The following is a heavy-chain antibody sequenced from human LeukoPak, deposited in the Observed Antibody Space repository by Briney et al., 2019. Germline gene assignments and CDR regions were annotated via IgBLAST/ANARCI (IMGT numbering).Heavy chain of an antibody. V-gene: IGHV4-39*01. CDR3: ASLLSGFISSWCPDYYYGVDV. CDR1: SDSLSRSRFY. Sequence: SETLSLTCTVSSDSLSRSRFYGGWIRQPPGRGLEWIATISYSGSTYYNPSLRSRVTMSIDTSKNQFSLKLSSVTAADTAVYYCASLLSGFISSWCPDYYYGVDVWGQGTTVSVSS. D-gene: IGHD6-13*01. CDR2: ISYSGST. J-gene: IGHJ6*02.